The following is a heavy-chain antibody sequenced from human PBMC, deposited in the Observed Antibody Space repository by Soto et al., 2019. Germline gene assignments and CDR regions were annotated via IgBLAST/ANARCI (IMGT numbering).Heavy chain of an antibody. CDR2: ISGYNGNT. D-gene: IGHD2-21*02. J-gene: IGHJ6*01. CDR1: GYTFSRYG. V-gene: IGHV1-18*01. CDR3: ARAPSIVVVTAYGMDV. Sequence: ASVKVSCKVSGYTFSRYGISWVRQAPGQGLEWMGRISGYNGNTNYTQNFQGRVTMTTETSTNTAYMELRSLRTDDTAVYYCARAPSIVVVTAYGMDVWGQGTTVTVS.